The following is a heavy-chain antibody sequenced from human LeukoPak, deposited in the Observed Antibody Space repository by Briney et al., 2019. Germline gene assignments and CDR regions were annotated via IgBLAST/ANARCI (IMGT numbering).Heavy chain of an antibody. V-gene: IGHV4-30-4*08. CDR2: IYYSGST. D-gene: IGHD5-24*01. J-gene: IGHJ4*02. CDR1: GGSISSGDYY. CDR3: AREGMATIEHDY. Sequence: SETLSLTCTVSGGSISSGDYYWSWIRQPPGKGLEWIGYIYYSGSTYYNPSLKSRVTISADTSKNQFSLKLSSVTAADTAVYYCAREGMATIEHDYWGQGTLVTVSS.